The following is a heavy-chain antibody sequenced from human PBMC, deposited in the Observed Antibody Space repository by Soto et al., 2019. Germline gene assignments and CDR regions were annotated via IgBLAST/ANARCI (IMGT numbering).Heavy chain of an antibody. Sequence: QVQLVQSGAEVKKPGASVKVSCKASGYTFTSYGISWVRQAPGQGLEWMGWISAYNGNTNYAQKPQXXXTXXTDTSTSTAYMELRSPRSDDTAVYYCARESPPADYWGQGTLVTVSS. CDR2: ISAYNGNT. CDR1: GYTFTSYG. J-gene: IGHJ4*02. CDR3: ARESPPADY. V-gene: IGHV1-18*01.